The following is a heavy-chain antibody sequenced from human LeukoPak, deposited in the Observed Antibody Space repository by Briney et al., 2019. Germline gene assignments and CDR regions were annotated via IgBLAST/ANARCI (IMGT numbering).Heavy chain of an antibody. CDR3: ARYDFILISYFDL. Sequence: RPGGSLRLSCAASGFTVGTNYMSWVRQAPGKKLEWVSDIYSDGSTFYADSVKGRFTISRDNSKNTLYLQMNSLRAEDTAVYHCARYDFILISYFDLWGRGTLVTVSS. V-gene: IGHV3-53*01. D-gene: IGHD3-3*01. CDR1: GFTVGTNY. J-gene: IGHJ2*01. CDR2: IYSDGST.